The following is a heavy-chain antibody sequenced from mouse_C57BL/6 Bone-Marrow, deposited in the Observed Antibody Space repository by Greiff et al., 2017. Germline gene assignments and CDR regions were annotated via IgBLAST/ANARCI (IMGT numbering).Heavy chain of an antibody. V-gene: IGHV1-69*01. CDR1: GYTFTSYW. CDR3: ATSYYYGYFDY. D-gene: IGHD1-1*01. J-gene: IGHJ2*01. Sequence: VQRVESGAELVMPGASVKLSCKASGYTFTSYWMHWVKQRPGQGLEWIGEIDPSDSCTNYNQKFKGKSTLTVDKSSSAAYMQLSSLTSEDSAVYYCATSYYYGYFDYWGQGTTLTVSS. CDR2: IDPSDSCT.